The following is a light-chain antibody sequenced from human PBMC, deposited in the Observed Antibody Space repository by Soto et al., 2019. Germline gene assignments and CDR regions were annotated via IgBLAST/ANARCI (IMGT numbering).Light chain of an antibody. CDR1: HGIRNE. J-gene: IGKJ1*01. V-gene: IGKV1-6*01. CDR2: AAS. CDR3: LQDYNYPWT. Sequence: AIQMTQSPSSLSASVGDRVTITCRASHGIRNELGWYQQKPGKAPKLLIYAASSLQSGVPSRFRGSGSGTDFTLTISSLQPEDFATYYCLQDYNYPWTVGQGTKVEIK.